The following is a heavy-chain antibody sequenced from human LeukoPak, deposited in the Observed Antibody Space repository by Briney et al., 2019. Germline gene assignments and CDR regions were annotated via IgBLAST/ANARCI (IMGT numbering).Heavy chain of an antibody. V-gene: IGHV3-33*01. J-gene: IGHJ4*02. D-gene: IGHD4-17*01. CDR2: IWYDGSNK. CDR1: GFTFSSYG. Sequence: GRSLRLSCAASGFTFSSYGMHWVRQAPGKGLEWVAVIWYDGSNKYYADSVKGRFTISRDNSKNTLYLQMNSLGAEDTAVYYCARDHGDPYYFDYWGQGTLVTVSS. CDR3: ARDHGDPYYFDY.